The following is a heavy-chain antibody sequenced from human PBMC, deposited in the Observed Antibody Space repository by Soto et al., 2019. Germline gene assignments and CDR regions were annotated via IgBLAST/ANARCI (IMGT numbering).Heavy chain of an antibody. CDR2: IFSNDEK. CDR3: ARMSAHDYGDLNWCDP. J-gene: IGHJ5*02. D-gene: IGHD4-17*01. CDR1: GFPLSNARMG. V-gene: IGHV2-26*01. Sequence: QVTLKESVPVLVKPTETLTLTCTVSGFPLSNARMGVSWNRQTPGKALEWLAHIFSNDEKSYSISLKSTLTKSRDPSKIQVVLTMTNMDPVDTATYYCARMSAHDYGDLNWCDPWGQGPLVTVSS.